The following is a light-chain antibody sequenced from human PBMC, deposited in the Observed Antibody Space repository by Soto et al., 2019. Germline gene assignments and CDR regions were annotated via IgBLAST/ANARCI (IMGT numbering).Light chain of an antibody. J-gene: IGLJ2*01. CDR3: ATWDDSLRGVL. CDR2: ANS. V-gene: IGLV1-47*01. CDR1: TSSIGRNY. Sequence: QSVLTQPPSASGTPGQRVTISCSGGTSSIGRNYAYWYRQLPGTAPKLVIYANSQRPSGVPDRFSGSKSGTSASLAISGLRSEDEADYYCATWDDSLRGVLFGGGTKLTVL.